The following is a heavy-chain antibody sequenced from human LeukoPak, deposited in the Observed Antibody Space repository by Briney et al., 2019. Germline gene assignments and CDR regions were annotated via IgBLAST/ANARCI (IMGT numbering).Heavy chain of an antibody. Sequence: SVKVSCKASGGTFSSYAISWVRQAPGQGLEWMGGIIPIFGTANYAQKFQGRVTITADESTSTAYMELSSLRSEDTAVYYCARAARGYYYDSSGYYSSWGQGTLVTVSS. CDR3: ARAARGYYYDSSGYYSS. J-gene: IGHJ5*02. V-gene: IGHV1-69*13. D-gene: IGHD3-22*01. CDR1: GGTFSSYA. CDR2: IIPIFGTA.